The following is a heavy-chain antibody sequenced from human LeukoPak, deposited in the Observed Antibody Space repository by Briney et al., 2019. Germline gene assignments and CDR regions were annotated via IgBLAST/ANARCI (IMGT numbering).Heavy chain of an antibody. CDR1: GYTFTTYA. J-gene: IGHJ4*02. CDR2: ISAYNGDT. D-gene: IGHD7-27*01. CDR3: ATILSGADIDY. V-gene: IGHV1-18*01. Sequence: ASVKVSCKASGYTFTTYAISWVRQPPGQGLEWMGWISAYNGDTNYAQMLQGRVTMSTDTSTSTAYMELRSLRSDDTAVYYCATILSGADIDYWGQGTLVTVSS.